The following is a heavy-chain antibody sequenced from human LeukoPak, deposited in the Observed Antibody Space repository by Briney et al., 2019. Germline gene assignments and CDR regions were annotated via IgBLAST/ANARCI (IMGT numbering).Heavy chain of an antibody. J-gene: IGHJ6*03. CDR3: ARGTAARPFYYYYYMDV. V-gene: IGHV1-2*02. Sequence: ASVKVSCKASGYTFTGYYMHWVRQAPGQGLEWMGWINPNSGGTNYAQKFQGRVTMTRDTSISTAYMELSRLRSDDTAVYYCARGTAARPFYYYYYMDVWGKGTTVTVSS. CDR1: GYTFTGYY. CDR2: INPNSGGT. D-gene: IGHD6-6*01.